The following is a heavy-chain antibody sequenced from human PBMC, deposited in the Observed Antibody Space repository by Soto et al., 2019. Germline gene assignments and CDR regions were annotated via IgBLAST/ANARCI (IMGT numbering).Heavy chain of an antibody. CDR3: ARDSYDILTGQKRYFDF. Sequence: GSLRLSCAAPGFSFEDYTMHWVRQGPGKGPEWISLISWDGGITDYSDSVKGRFTSSRDNSKNSLFLEMNSLTSEDAAMYFCARDSYDILTGQKRYFDFWGQGTLVTVSS. V-gene: IGHV3-43*01. CDR2: ISWDGGIT. J-gene: IGHJ4*02. D-gene: IGHD3-9*01. CDR1: GFSFEDYT.